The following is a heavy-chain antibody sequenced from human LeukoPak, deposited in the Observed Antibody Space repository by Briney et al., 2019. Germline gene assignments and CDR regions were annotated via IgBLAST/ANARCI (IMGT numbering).Heavy chain of an antibody. CDR1: GCTFSSYW. CDR2: INSDGSST. CDR3: ARVDHRSGWLFEGAWYFDY. D-gene: IGHD6-19*01. J-gene: IGHJ4*02. V-gene: IGHV3-74*01. Sequence: GGSLRLSCAASGCTFSSYWMHWVRQAPGKGLVWVSRINSDGSSTSYADSVKGRFTIARENAKNTLYLQMNSLRAEDTAVYYCARVDHRSGWLFEGAWYFDYWGQGTLVTVSS.